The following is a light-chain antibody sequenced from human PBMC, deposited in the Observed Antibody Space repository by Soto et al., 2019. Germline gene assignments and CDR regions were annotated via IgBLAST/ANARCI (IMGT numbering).Light chain of an antibody. Sequence: EIVLTQSPATLSLSPGERATVSCRASQSVSSYLAWYQQKPGQAPRLLIYDASNRATGIPARFSGIGSGTDFILTITSLEPEDFVVYYCQKRGNSPLTFGGGTKVEIK. CDR2: DAS. J-gene: IGKJ4*01. CDR3: QKRGNSPLT. CDR1: QSVSSY. V-gene: IGKV3-11*01.